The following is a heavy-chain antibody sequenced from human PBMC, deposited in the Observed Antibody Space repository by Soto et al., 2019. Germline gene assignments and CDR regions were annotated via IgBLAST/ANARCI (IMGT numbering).Heavy chain of an antibody. CDR1: GGSISSYY. CDR2: IYYSGST. V-gene: IGHV4-59*12. Sequence: SETLSLTCTVSGGSISSYYWSWIRQPPGKGLEWIGYIYYSGSTNYNPSLKSRVTISVDTSKNQFSLKLSSVTAADTAVYYCARERRYCSSTSCYVYWFDPWGQGTLVTVSS. J-gene: IGHJ5*02. D-gene: IGHD2-2*01. CDR3: ARERRYCSSTSCYVYWFDP.